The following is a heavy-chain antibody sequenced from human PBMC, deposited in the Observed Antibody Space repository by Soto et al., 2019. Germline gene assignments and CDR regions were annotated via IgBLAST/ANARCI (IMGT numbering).Heavy chain of an antibody. CDR3: ARIKVVTTIIYGMDV. D-gene: IGHD5-12*01. Sequence: SETLSLTCTVSGGSISSYYWSWIRQPPGKGLEWIGYIYHSGSTYYNPSLKSRVTISVDTSKNQFSLKLSSVTAADTAVYYCARIKVVTTIIYGMDVWGQGTTVTVSS. V-gene: IGHV4-59*01. CDR2: IYHSGST. J-gene: IGHJ6*02. CDR1: GGSISSYY.